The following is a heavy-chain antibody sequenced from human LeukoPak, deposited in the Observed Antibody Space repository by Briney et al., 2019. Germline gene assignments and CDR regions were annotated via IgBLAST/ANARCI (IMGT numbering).Heavy chain of an antibody. D-gene: IGHD3-22*01. Sequence: ASVRVSCKASGGTFSSYAISWVRQAPGQGLEWMGRIIPILGIANYAQKFQGRVTITADKSTSTAYMELSSLRSEDTAVYYCASRYYYDSSGYYQFDYWGQGTLVTVSS. V-gene: IGHV1-69*04. CDR2: IIPILGIA. CDR3: ASRYYYDSSGYYQFDY. CDR1: GGTFSSYA. J-gene: IGHJ4*02.